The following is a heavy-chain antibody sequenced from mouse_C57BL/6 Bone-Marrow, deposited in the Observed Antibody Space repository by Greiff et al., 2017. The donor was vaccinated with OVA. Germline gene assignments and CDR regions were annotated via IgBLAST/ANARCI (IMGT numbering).Heavy chain of an antibody. CDR1: GFTFSSYG. CDR2: ISSGGSYT. D-gene: IGHD2-1*01. CDR3: ARHPSLPPFDY. Sequence: EVQGVESGGDLVKPGGSLKLSCAASGFTFSSYGMSWVRQTPDKRLEWVATISSGGSYTYYPDSVKGRFTISRDNAKNTLYLQMSSLKSEDTAMYYCARHPSLPPFDYWGQGTTLTVSS. V-gene: IGHV5-6*01. J-gene: IGHJ2*01.